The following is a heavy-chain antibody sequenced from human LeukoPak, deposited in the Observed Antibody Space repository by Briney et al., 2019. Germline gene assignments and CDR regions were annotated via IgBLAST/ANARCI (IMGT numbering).Heavy chain of an antibody. V-gene: IGHV1-2*04. Sequence: GASVKVSCKASGYTFTGYYMHWVRQAPGQGLEWMGWINPNSGGTNYAQKFQGWVTMTRDTSISTAYMELSRLRSDDTAVYYCARDQEATIPNGMDVWGQGTTVTVSS. CDR3: ARDQEATIPNGMDV. J-gene: IGHJ6*02. D-gene: IGHD5-12*01. CDR1: GYTFTGYY. CDR2: INPNSGGT.